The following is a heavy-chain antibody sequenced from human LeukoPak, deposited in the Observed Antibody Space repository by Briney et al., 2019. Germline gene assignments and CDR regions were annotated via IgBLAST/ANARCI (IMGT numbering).Heavy chain of an antibody. CDR1: GGSFSGYY. J-gene: IGHJ4*02. CDR2: INHSGST. D-gene: IGHD5-18*01. CDR3: ARLGEGRYSYGKAYYFDY. Sequence: PSETLSLTCAVYGGSFSGYYWSWIRQPPGKGLEWIGEINHSGSTNYNPSLKSRVTISVDTSKNQFSLKLSSVTAADTAVYYCARLGEGRYSYGKAYYFDYWGQGTLVTVSS. V-gene: IGHV4-34*01.